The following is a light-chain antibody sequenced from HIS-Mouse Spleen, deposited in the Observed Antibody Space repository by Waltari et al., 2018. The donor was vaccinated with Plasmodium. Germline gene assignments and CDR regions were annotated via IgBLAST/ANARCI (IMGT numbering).Light chain of an antibody. CDR3: CSYAGSSTFVV. CDR1: SSDVGSYNL. CDR2: EGS. V-gene: IGLV2-23*03. Sequence: QSALTQPASVSGSPGQSITISCPGTSSDVGSYNLVSGYQQHPGKAPKLMIYEGSKRPSGVSNRFSGSKSGNTASLTISGLQAEDEADYYCCSYAGSSTFVVFGGGTKLTVL. J-gene: IGLJ2*01.